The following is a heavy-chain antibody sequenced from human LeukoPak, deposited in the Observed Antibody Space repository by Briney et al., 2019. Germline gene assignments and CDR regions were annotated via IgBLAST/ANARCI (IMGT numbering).Heavy chain of an antibody. Sequence: GGSLRLSCAASGFTFSSYGMHWVRQAPGKGLEWVAVISYDGSNQYYADSVKGRFTISRDNSKNTLYLQMNSLRVEDTAVYYCAKEVYYFDTSGLYSFAFDIWGQGTMVTVPS. CDR3: AKEVYYFDTSGLYSFAFDI. V-gene: IGHV3-30*18. J-gene: IGHJ3*02. CDR2: ISYDGSNQ. D-gene: IGHD3-22*01. CDR1: GFTFSSYG.